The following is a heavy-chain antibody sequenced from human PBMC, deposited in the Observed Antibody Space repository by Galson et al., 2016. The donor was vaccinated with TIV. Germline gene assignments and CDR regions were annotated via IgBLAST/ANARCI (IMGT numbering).Heavy chain of an antibody. V-gene: IGHV5-51*03. CDR3: ARAPGYSGYSYGYFDS. CDR2: IYPRDSET. D-gene: IGHD5-18*01. Sequence: QSGAEVKKPEESLRISCKASGDSISSYWVGWVRQIPGKGLEWMGIIYPRDSETRYSPPFQGQVTISADESISTVYLRWSSLKASDTAMYFCARAPGYSGYSYGYFDSWGQGTLVTVSS. CDR1: GDSISSYW. J-gene: IGHJ4*02.